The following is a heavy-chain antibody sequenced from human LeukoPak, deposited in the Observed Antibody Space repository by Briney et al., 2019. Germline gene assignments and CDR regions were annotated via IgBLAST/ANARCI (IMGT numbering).Heavy chain of an antibody. CDR2: ISGSGGST. CDR3: AKDLGRYRYNFFDY. J-gene: IGHJ4*02. CDR1: GFTFSSIA. V-gene: IGHV3-23*01. Sequence: GGSLTLSCAASGFTFSSIAMSWVRQAPDKGLEWVSTISGSGGSTYYADSVKGRFTISRDDSKNTLYLQMNSLRADDTAAYYCAKDLGRYRYNFFDYWGQGNFVTVSS. D-gene: IGHD1-26*01.